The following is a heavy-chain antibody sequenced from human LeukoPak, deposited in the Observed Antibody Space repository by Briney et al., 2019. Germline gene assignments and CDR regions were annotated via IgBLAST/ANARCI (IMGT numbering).Heavy chain of an antibody. V-gene: IGHV1-2*02. CDR3: ARGTREGYNFAFDY. J-gene: IGHJ4*02. D-gene: IGHD5-24*01. Sequence: ASVKVSCKPSGYTFTGYYIHWVRQALGQGLEWMGWINPNSGGTNYAQKFQGRVTMTRDTSISTAYMELSRLRSDDTAVYYCARGTREGYNFAFDYWGQGTLVIVSS. CDR1: GYTFTGYY. CDR2: INPNSGGT.